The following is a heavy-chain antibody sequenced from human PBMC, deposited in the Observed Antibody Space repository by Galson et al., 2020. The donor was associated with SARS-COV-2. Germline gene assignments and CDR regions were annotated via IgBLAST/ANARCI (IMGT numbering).Heavy chain of an antibody. D-gene: IGHD7-27*01. CDR1: GFTFSRYS. CDR3: ARELYTGVLNHPPPNLSFAS. CDR2: MSYDGSNK. Sequence: GGSLRLSCAVSGFTFSRYSMHWVRRAPGQGLEWVAVMSYDGSNKFYADSVKGRVTISRDNSKSTLYLQMDSLRREDTGVYFCARELYTGVLNHPPPNLSFASWGQGTLVSVSS. J-gene: IGHJ4*02. V-gene: IGHV3-30-3*01.